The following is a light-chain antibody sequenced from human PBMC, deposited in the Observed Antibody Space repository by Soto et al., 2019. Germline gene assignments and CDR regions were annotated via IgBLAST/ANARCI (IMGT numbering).Light chain of an antibody. Sequence: DVVMTQSPLSLPVTPGEPASISCRSSRSLLSSNGYNYLNWYLQKPGQSPQLLIYLGSNRASGIPDRFSGSGSGTDFTLKISRVEAEDVGVYYCAQGLQTPITFGGGTKVDIK. V-gene: IGKV2-28*01. CDR3: AQGLQTPIT. CDR2: LGS. CDR1: RSLLSSNGYNY. J-gene: IGKJ4*01.